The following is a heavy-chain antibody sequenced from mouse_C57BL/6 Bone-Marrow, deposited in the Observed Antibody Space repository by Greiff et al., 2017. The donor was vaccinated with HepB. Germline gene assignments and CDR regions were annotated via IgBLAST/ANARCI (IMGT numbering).Heavy chain of an antibody. CDR2: IYPGSGNT. CDR1: GYTFTDYY. J-gene: IGHJ1*03. Sequence: VQLQQSGAELVRPGASVKLSCKASGYTFTDYYINWVKQRPGQGLEWIARIYPGSGNTYYNEKFKGKATLTAEKSSSTAYMQLSSLTSEDSAVYFCAREPTAWYFDVWGTGTTVTVSS. D-gene: IGHD1-2*01. V-gene: IGHV1-76*01. CDR3: AREPTAWYFDV.